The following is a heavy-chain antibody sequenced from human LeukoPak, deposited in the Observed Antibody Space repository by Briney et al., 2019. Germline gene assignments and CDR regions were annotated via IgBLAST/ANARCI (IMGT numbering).Heavy chain of an antibody. CDR2: IWYDGSNK. J-gene: IGHJ4*02. CDR1: GFTFSSYG. V-gene: IGHV3-30*02. D-gene: IGHD6-13*01. Sequence: HPGGSLRLSCAASGFTFSSYGMHWVRQAPGKGLEWVAVIWYDGSNKYYADSVKGRFTISRDNSKNTLYLQMNSLRAEDTAMYYCAKIASTGISDYWGQGALVTVSS. CDR3: AKIASTGISDY.